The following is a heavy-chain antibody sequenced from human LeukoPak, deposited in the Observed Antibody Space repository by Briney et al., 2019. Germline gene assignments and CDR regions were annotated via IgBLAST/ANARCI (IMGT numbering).Heavy chain of an antibody. CDR3: ASPPRGYYQHFDY. CDR2: IYYSGST. V-gene: IGHV4-39*01. D-gene: IGHD1-26*01. Sequence: PSETLSLTCTVSGGSISSSSYYWGWIRQPPGKGLEWIGSIYYSGSTYYNPSLKSRVTISVDTSKNQFSLKLSSVTAADTAVYYCASPPRGYYQHFDYWGQGTLVTVSS. CDR1: GGSISSSSYY. J-gene: IGHJ4*02.